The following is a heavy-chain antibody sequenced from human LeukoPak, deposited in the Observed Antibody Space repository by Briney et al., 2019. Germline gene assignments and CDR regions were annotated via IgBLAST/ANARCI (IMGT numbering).Heavy chain of an antibody. Sequence: GGSLRLSCAASGFTFNIYAMSWVRQAPGKGLEWVSGINWNGGSTGYADSVKGRFTISRDNAKKSLYLQMNSLRAEDTALYYCARSSVSAYAFDIWGQGTMVTVSS. CDR2: INWNGGST. V-gene: IGHV3-20*04. J-gene: IGHJ3*02. D-gene: IGHD6-6*01. CDR1: GFTFNIYA. CDR3: ARSSVSAYAFDI.